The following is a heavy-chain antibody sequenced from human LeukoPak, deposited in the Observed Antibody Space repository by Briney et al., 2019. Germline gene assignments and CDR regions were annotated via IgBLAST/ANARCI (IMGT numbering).Heavy chain of an antibody. CDR1: GYTFTGYY. J-gene: IGHJ4*02. D-gene: IGHD3-10*01. V-gene: IGHV1-2*02. CDR2: INPNSGGT. Sequence: GASVKVSCKASGYTFTGYYMHWVRQAPGQGLEWMGWINPNSGGTNYAQKFQGRVTTTRDTSISTAYMELSRLRSDDTAVYYCARVGRRYGSGSYYFFDYWGQGTLVTVSS. CDR3: ARVGRRYGSGSYYFFDY.